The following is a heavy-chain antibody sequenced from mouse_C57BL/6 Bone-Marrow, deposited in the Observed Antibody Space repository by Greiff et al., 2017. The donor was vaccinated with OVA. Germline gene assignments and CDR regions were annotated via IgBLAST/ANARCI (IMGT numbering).Heavy chain of an antibody. J-gene: IGHJ4*01. V-gene: IGHV5-4*01. Sequence: DVQLVESGGGLVKPGGSLKLSCAASGFTFSSYAMSWVRQTPEKRLEWVATISDGGSYTYYPDNVKGRFTISRDNAKNNLYLQMSHLKSEDTAMYYCARDPLWFYAMDYWGQGTSVTVSS. CDR2: ISDGGSYT. CDR1: GFTFSSYA. CDR3: ARDPLWFYAMDY. D-gene: IGHD2-2*01.